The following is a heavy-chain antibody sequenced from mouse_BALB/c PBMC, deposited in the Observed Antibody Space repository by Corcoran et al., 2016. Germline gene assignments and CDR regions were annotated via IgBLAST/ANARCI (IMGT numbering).Heavy chain of an antibody. V-gene: IGHV1-26*01. Sequence: EVKLQQTGPELVRPGDSLKISCMASGYYFTGYTMNWLKQSHGMNLEWIGLINPYNGGTSYNQKLKGKATLTVDKSSSTAYMELLSLTSEDSAVYYCARGSYFDVWGAETTVTVSS. CDR1: GYYFTGYT. CDR2: INPYNGGT. CDR3: ARGSYFDV. J-gene: IGHJ1*01.